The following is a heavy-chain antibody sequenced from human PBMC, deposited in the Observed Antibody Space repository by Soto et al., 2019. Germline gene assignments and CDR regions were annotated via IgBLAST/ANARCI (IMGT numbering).Heavy chain of an antibody. V-gene: IGHV4-31*03. CDR3: ASLLAYCGGDCYRLDY. CDR2: IYYSGST. CDR1: GGPISSGGYY. J-gene: IGHJ4*02. D-gene: IGHD2-21*02. Sequence: SETLSLTRTVSGGPISSGGYYWSWIRQHPGKGLEWIGYIYYSGSTYYNASLKSRVTISVDTSKNQFSLKLSSVTAADTAVYYWASLLAYCGGDCYRLDYWGQGALVTVSS.